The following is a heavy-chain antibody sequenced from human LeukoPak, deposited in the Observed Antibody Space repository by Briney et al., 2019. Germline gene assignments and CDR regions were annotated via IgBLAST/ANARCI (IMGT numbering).Heavy chain of an antibody. D-gene: IGHD6-19*01. Sequence: ASVKVSCKASGYTFTGYYMHWVRQAPGQGLEWMGWINPNSGGTNYAQKFQGRVTMTRDTSISTAYMELSRLRSDDTAVYYCARGVEQWPYPPPDWFDPWGQGTLVTVSS. J-gene: IGHJ5*02. CDR3: ARGVEQWPYPPPDWFDP. CDR2: INPNSGGT. CDR1: GYTFTGYY. V-gene: IGHV1-2*02.